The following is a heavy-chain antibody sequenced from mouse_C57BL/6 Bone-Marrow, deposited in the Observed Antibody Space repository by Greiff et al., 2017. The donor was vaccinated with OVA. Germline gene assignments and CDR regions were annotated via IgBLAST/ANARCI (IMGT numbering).Heavy chain of an antibody. CDR3: TTVYYYGSSYEDY. D-gene: IGHD1-1*01. CDR1: GFNIKDDY. Sequence: VQLKESGAELVRPGASVKLSCTASGFNIKDDYMHWVKQRPEQGLEWIGWIDPENGDTEYASKFQGKATITADTSSNTAYLQLSSLTSEDTAVYYCTTVYYYGSSYEDYWGQGTSVTVSS. V-gene: IGHV14-4*01. CDR2: IDPENGDT. J-gene: IGHJ4*01.